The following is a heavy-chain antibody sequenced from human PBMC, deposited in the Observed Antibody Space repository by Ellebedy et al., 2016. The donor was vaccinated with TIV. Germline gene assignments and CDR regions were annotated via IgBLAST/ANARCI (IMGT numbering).Heavy chain of an antibody. CDR2: INQGGSER. Sequence: GGSLRLSXAASGFTFNTYYMSWVRQAPGKGLEWVANINQGGSERNYVDSVKGRFTISRDNSRNTLYLQMNSLKPEDTAVYYCGGNYDFWSGYYRVDYWGQGILVTVSS. CDR3: GGNYDFWSGYYRVDY. CDR1: GFTFNTYY. D-gene: IGHD3-3*01. J-gene: IGHJ4*02. V-gene: IGHV3-7*03.